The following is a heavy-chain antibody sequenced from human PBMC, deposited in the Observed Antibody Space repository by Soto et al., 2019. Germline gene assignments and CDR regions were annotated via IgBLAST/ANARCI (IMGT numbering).Heavy chain of an antibody. V-gene: IGHV5-10-1*01. J-gene: IGHJ6*02. CDR3: ARRSYSSSWYGRRYYYYSGMDV. Sequence: PGESLKISCKGSGYSFTSYWISWVRQMPGKGLEWMGRIDPSDSYTNYSPSFQGHVTISADKSISTAYLQWSSLKASDTAMYYCARRSYSSSWYGRRYYYYSGMDVWGQGTTVTVSS. CDR1: GYSFTSYW. D-gene: IGHD6-13*01. CDR2: IDPSDSYT.